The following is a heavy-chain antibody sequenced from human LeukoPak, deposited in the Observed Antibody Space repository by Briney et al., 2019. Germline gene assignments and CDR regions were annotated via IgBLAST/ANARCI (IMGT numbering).Heavy chain of an antibody. D-gene: IGHD6-19*01. J-gene: IGHJ1*01. Sequence: SETLSLTCAVYGGSFSGYYWSWIRQPPGKGLEWIGEINHSGSTNYNPSLKSRVTISVDTSKNQSSLKLSSVTAADTAVYYCARGTPVAEYFQHWGQGTLVTVSS. CDR2: INHSGST. V-gene: IGHV4-34*01. CDR1: GGSFSGYY. CDR3: ARGTPVAEYFQH.